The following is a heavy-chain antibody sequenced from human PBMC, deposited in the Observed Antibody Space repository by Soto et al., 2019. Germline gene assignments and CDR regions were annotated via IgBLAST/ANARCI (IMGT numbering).Heavy chain of an antibody. V-gene: IGHV5-51*01. CDR1: GYSFTCYW. D-gene: IGHD3-9*01. CDR2: IYPGDSDT. J-gene: IGHJ6*02. Sequence: GESLKISCKGSGYSFTCYWIGWVRQMPGKGLEWMGIIYPGDSDTRYSPSFQGQVTISADKSISTAYLQWSSLKASDTAMYYCARDYDILTGSGYYGTDVWGQGTTVTVS. CDR3: ARDYDILTGSGYYGTDV.